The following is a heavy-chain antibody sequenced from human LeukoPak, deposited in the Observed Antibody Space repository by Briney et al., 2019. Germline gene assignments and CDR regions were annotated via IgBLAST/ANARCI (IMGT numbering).Heavy chain of an antibody. CDR3: ARDQSSGGRWLDY. CDR2: ISYDGSKT. D-gene: IGHD2-15*01. V-gene: IGHV3-30-3*01. J-gene: IGHJ4*02. CDR1: GFTFRSFA. Sequence: GRSLRLSCAVSGFTFRSFAVHWVRQAPGKGLEWVAVISYDGSKTYYADSVKGRFTISRDNSKNTVYLQMNSLSTEDTAMYYCARDQSSGGRWLDYWGRGTLVTVSS.